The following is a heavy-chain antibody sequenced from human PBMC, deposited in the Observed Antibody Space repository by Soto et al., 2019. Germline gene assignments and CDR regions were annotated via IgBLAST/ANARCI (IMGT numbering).Heavy chain of an antibody. J-gene: IGHJ6*02. D-gene: IGHD3-3*01. CDR2: ISYDGSNK. CDR1: GFTFSSYG. V-gene: IGHV3-30*03. CDR3: LIRIYGVDPPLSAYHYGLDV. Sequence: GGSLRLSCAASGFTFSSYGMHWVRQAPGKGLEWVAVISYDGSNKYYADSVKGRFTISRDNSKNTLYLQMNSLRAEDAAIYYCLIRIYGVDPPLSAYHYGLDVWGPGTTVTVSS.